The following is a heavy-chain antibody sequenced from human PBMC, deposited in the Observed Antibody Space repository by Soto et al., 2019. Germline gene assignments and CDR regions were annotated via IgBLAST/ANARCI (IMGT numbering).Heavy chain of an antibody. V-gene: IGHV1-58*01. CDR1: GFTFTSSA. D-gene: IGHD3-9*01. Sequence: QMQLVQSGPEVKKPGTSVKVSCKASGFTFTSSAVQWVRQARGQRLEWIGWIVVGSGNTNYAQKFQERVTITRDMSTSTAYMELSSLRSEDTAVYYRAAHILTGYPGADSYYHYYGMDVWGQGTTVTVSS. CDR3: AAHILTGYPGADSYYHYYGMDV. J-gene: IGHJ6*02. CDR2: IVVGSGNT.